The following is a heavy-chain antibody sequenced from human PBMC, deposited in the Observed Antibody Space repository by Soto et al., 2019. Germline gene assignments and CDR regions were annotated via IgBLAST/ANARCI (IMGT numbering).Heavy chain of an antibody. V-gene: IGHV4-59*01. J-gene: IGHJ3*02. D-gene: IGHD3-16*01. CDR3: ARDSRFVGRTAFDI. CDR2: IYYSGST. Sequence: PETRRVTSSGSGGSTRRDDWRWFRLPPEKGLEWIGYIYYSGSTNYNPSLKSRVTISVDTSKNQFSLKLSSVTAADTAVYYCARDSRFVGRTAFDIWGQGTMVT. CDR1: GGSTRRDD.